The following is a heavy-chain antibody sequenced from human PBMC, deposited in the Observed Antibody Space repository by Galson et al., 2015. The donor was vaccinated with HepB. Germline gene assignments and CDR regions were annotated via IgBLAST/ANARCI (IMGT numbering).Heavy chain of an antibody. CDR3: ARVGLRFSSSWTFDY. J-gene: IGHJ4*02. V-gene: IGHV3-21*01. CDR1: GFTFSSYS. Sequence: SLRLSCAASGFTFSSYSMNWVRQAPGKGLEWVSSISSSSSYIYYTDSVKGRFTVSRDNAKNSLYLQMNSLRAEDTAVCYCARVGLRFSSSWTFDYWGQGTLVTVSS. CDR2: ISSSSSYI. D-gene: IGHD6-13*01.